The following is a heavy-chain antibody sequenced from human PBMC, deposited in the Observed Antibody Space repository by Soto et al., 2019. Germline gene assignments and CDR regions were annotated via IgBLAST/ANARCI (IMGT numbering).Heavy chain of an antibody. V-gene: IGHV4-39*01. D-gene: IGHD2-2*01. J-gene: IGHJ5*02. CDR1: GGSISSSSYY. CDR2: IYYSGST. Sequence: SETLSLTCTVSGGSISSSSYYWGWIRQPPGKGLEWIGSIYYSGSTYYNPSLKSRVTISVDTSKNQFSLQLSSVTAADTAVYYCARRGYCSSTSCPFDPWGQGTLVTVSS. CDR3: ARRGYCSSTSCPFDP.